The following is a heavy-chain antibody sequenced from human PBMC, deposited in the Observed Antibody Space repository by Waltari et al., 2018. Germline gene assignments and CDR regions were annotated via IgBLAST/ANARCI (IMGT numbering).Heavy chain of an antibody. J-gene: IGHJ4*02. CDR3: ARASYDYVWGSYRTTHFDY. D-gene: IGHD3-16*02. CDR2: INHSGST. V-gene: IGHV4-34*01. CDR1: GGSFSGYY. Sequence: QVQLQQWGAGLLTPSETLSLTCAVYGGSFSGYYWSWIRQPPGKGLEWIGEINHSGSTNYNPSLKSRVTISVDTSKNQFSLKLSSVTAADTAVYYCARASYDYVWGSYRTTHFDYWGQGTLVTVSS.